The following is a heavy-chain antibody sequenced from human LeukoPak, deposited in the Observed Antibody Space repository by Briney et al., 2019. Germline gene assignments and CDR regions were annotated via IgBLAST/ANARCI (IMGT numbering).Heavy chain of an antibody. Sequence: GGSLRLSCAASGFTVSSNYMSWVRQAPGKGLEWVSVIYVDGSTYYADSVKGRFSISRDNSKNTLSLQMNSLRAEDTAVYYCARDYMDVWGKGTMVTVSS. CDR1: GFTVSSNY. CDR3: ARDYMDV. V-gene: IGHV3-53*01. CDR2: IYVDGST. J-gene: IGHJ6*03.